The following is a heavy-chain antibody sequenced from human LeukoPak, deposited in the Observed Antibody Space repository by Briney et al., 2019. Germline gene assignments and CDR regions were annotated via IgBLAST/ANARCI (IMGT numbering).Heavy chain of an antibody. D-gene: IGHD3-10*01. CDR1: GFTFSSYG. V-gene: IGHV3-33*01. Sequence: GGSLRLSCAASGFTFSSYGMHWVRQAPGKGLEWVAVIWYDGSNKYYADSVKGRFTISRDNSKNTLYLQMNSLRAEDTAVYYCARDQSYGSGSYYNEYYYDMDVWGQGTTVTVSS. CDR2: IWYDGSNK. J-gene: IGHJ6*02. CDR3: ARDQSYGSGSYYNEYYYDMDV.